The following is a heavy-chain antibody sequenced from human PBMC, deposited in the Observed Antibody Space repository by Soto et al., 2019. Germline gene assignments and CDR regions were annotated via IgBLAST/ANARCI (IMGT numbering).Heavy chain of an antibody. J-gene: IGHJ6*02. V-gene: IGHV3-23*01. D-gene: IGHD1-26*01. CDR3: ARDIPVGATYYYGMDV. CDR1: CFTVNIYA. Sequence: LXRSFASSCFTVNIYAMSWVLHAPGKGLEWVSAISGSGGSADYADSVKGRFTISRDNSKNTLYLQMNSLRAEDTAVYYCARDIPVGATYYYGMDVWGQGTTVTVSS. CDR2: ISGSGGSA.